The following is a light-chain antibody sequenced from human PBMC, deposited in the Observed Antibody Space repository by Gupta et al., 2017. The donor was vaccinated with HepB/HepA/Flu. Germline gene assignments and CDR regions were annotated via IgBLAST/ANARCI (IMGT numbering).Light chain of an antibody. CDR2: NND. V-gene: IGLV1-44*01. CDR1: RSNIGSNA. CDR3: AAWDDSRNGLYV. J-gene: IGLJ1*01. Sequence: QSVLTQPPSVSGTPGQRVAISCSGGRSNIGSNAVKWYQQLPEAAPNLLIHNNDQRPSGVPDRFSGSKSGTSASLAISGLQSEEEADYYYAAWDDSRNGLYVFGTGTKVTVL.